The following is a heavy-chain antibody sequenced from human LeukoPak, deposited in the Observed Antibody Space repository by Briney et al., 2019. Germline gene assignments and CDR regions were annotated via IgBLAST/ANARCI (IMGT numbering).Heavy chain of an antibody. J-gene: IGHJ4*02. CDR1: GGSFRGYY. V-gene: IGHV4-34*01. CDR2: INRSGST. CDR3: ARGKTYYYGSGSKYYFDY. Sequence: PSETLSLTCAVSGGSFRGYYWSWIRQPPGKGLEWIGEINRSGSTNYNPSLKSRVTISVDTSKNQFSLKLSSVTAADTAVYYCARGKTYYYGSGSKYYFDYWGQGTLVTVSS. D-gene: IGHD3-10*01.